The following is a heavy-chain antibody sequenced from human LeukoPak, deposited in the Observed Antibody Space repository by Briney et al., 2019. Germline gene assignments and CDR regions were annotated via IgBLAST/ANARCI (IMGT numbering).Heavy chain of an antibody. CDR3: ARDILTGYYNPYFDC. V-gene: IGHV1-2*02. Sequence: ASVKVSCKASGYTFTGYYMHWVRQAPGQGLEWMGWINPNSGGTNYAQKFQGRVTMTRDTSISTAYMELSRLRSDDTAVYYCARDILTGYYNPYFDCWGQGTLVTVSS. CDR2: INPNSGGT. J-gene: IGHJ4*02. CDR1: GYTFTGYY. D-gene: IGHD3-9*01.